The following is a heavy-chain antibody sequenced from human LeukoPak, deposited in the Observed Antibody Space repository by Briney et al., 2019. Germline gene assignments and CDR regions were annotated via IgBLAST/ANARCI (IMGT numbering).Heavy chain of an antibody. V-gene: IGHV4-34*01. CDR2: INHSGST. CDR3: ARVRGTIFGVLDY. J-gene: IGHJ4*02. D-gene: IGHD3-3*01. CDR1: GGSFSGYY. Sequence: PSETLSLTCAVYGGSFSGYYWSWIRQPPGKGLEWIGEINHSGSTNYNPSLKSRVTISVDTSKNQFSLKLSSVTAADTAVYYCARVRGTIFGVLDYWGQGTLVTVSS.